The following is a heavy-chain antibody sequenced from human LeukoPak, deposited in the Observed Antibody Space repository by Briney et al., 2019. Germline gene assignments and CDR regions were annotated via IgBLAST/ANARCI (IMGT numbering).Heavy chain of an antibody. D-gene: IGHD3-9*01. CDR1: GGSFSGYY. Sequence: SETLSLTCAVYGGSFSGYYWSWIRQPPGKGLEWIGEINHSGSTNYNPSLKSRVTISVDTSKNQFSLKLSSVTAADTAVYYCARRSNPSGYGDAFDIWGQGTMVTVSS. J-gene: IGHJ3*02. CDR2: INHSGST. V-gene: IGHV4-34*01. CDR3: ARRSNPSGYGDAFDI.